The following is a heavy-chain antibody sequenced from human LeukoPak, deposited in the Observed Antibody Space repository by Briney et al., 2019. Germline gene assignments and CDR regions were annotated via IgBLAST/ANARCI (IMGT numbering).Heavy chain of an antibody. Sequence: GASVKVSCKASGYTFTGYYMHWVRRGLGQGLERMGRINANSGGRDYAQKFQGRVTMPRDTSISTAYMELSRLRSDDTAVYYCASFFSCSGGSCYTDLLPKPIYFDYWGPGTLVTVSS. J-gene: IGHJ4*02. CDR1: GYTFTGYY. V-gene: IGHV1-2*06. CDR2: INANSGGR. CDR3: ASFFSCSGGSCYTDLLPKPIYFDY. D-gene: IGHD2-15*01.